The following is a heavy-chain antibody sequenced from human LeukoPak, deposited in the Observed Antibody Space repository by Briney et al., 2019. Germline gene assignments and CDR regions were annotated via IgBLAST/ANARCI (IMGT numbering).Heavy chain of an antibody. V-gene: IGHV1-69*05. Sequence: ASVKVSCKASGGTFSSYAISWVRQAPGQGLEWTGGIIPIFGTANYAQKFQGRVTITTDESTSTAYMELSSLRSEDTAVYYCARGPYYDILTGFDPWGQGTLVTVSS. CDR2: IIPIFGTA. J-gene: IGHJ5*02. CDR1: GGTFSSYA. CDR3: ARGPYYDILTGFDP. D-gene: IGHD3-9*01.